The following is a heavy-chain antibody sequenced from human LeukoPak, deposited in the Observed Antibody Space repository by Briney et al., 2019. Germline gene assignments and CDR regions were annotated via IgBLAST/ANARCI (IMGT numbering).Heavy chain of an antibody. V-gene: IGHV1-2*02. D-gene: IGHD3-10*01. CDR2: INPNSGGT. J-gene: IGHJ4*02. Sequence: ASVKVSCKASGYTLTGYYMHWVRQAPGQGLEWMGWINPNSGGTNYAQKFQGRVTMTRDTSISTAYMEVRSLRSDDTAVYYCARGQPNRLLWFGELLSNINPFDYWGQGTLVTVSS. CDR3: ARGQPNRLLWFGELLSNINPFDY. CDR1: GYTLTGYY.